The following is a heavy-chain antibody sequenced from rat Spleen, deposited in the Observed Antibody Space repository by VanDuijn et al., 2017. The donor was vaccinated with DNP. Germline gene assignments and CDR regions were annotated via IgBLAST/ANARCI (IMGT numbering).Heavy chain of an antibody. D-gene: IGHD1-3*01. CDR3: TRDFNYGSYFDY. CDR1: GFSLIDYS. CDR2: ISTGGST. Sequence: QVQLKESGPGMVQPSQTLSLTCTVSGFSLIDYSVYWVRQPPGKVLEWIAAISTGGSTYYNSALKSRLSISRDTSKSQVFLKMNSLQTEDTAIYYCTRDFNYGSYFDYWGQGTSVIVSS. J-gene: IGHJ4*01. V-gene: IGHV2-6*01.